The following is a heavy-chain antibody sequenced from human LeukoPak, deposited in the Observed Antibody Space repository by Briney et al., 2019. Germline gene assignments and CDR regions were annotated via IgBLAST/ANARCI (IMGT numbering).Heavy chain of an antibody. CDR2: IYHSGST. CDR3: ARDLYCSSTSCQYYYYMDV. Sequence: GSLRLSCAASGFTFSSYAMSWVRQPPGKGLEWIGEIYHSGSTNYNPSLKSRVTVSVDKSKNQFSLKLSSVTAADTAVYYCARDLYCSSTSCQYYYYMDVWGKGTTVTVSS. J-gene: IGHJ6*03. V-gene: IGHV4-4*02. D-gene: IGHD2-2*01. CDR1: GFTFSSYAM.